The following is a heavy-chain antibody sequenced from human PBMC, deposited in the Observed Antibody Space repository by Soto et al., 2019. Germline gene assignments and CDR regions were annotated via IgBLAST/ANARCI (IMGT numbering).Heavy chain of an antibody. CDR3: AKDRFSYSSGWGDCEY. D-gene: IGHD6-19*01. Sequence: QVQLVESGGGVVQPGRSLRLACAAAGFTFSSYGMHWVRQAPGKGLEWVAVISYDGSNKYYADSVKGRFTISRDNCTNSLYLRMNSLRAEDTAVYYCAKDRFSYSSGWGDCEYWGQGGLVTVSS. V-gene: IGHV3-30*18. J-gene: IGHJ4*02. CDR1: GFTFSSYG. CDR2: ISYDGSNK.